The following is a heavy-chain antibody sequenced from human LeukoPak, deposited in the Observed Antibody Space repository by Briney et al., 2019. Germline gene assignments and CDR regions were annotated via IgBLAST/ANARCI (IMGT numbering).Heavy chain of an antibody. CDR2: ISAYNGNT. D-gene: IGHD6-19*01. J-gene: IGHJ4*02. Sequence: GASVKVSCKASGYTFTSYGISWVRQAPGQGLEWMGWISAYNGNTNYAQKLQGRVTMTTDTSTGTACMELRSLRSDDTAVYYCASSRSGRYGDYWGQGTLVTVSS. CDR1: GYTFTSYG. CDR3: ASSRSGRYGDY. V-gene: IGHV1-18*01.